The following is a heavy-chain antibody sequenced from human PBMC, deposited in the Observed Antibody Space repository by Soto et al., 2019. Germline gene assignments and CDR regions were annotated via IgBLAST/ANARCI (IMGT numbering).Heavy chain of an antibody. CDR1: GAYISDFS. J-gene: IGHJ1*01. CDR2: ITINGNT. CDR3: ARETGENWTYEAH. Sequence: PLETLSLTCRVSGAYISDFSWSWIRQPAGKGLEWIGRITINGNTQKNPSFKSRVTMSIDTSRNHFSLNPQSATAADTALYYCARETGENWTYEAHWGPGTLVTVSS. V-gene: IGHV4-4*07. D-gene: IGHD1-7*01.